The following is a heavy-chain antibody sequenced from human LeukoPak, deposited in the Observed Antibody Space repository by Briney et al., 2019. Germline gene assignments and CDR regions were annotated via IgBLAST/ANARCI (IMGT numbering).Heavy chain of an antibody. CDR2: INPNSGGT. V-gene: IGHV1-2*02. D-gene: IGHD4-11*01. CDR1: GYTFTGYY. Sequence: GASVKVSCKASGYTFTGYYMHWVRQAPGQGLEWMGWINPNSGGTNYAQKFQGRVTMTRDTSISTAYMELSRLRSDDTAVYYCARDRETTYSNALYNWFDPWGQGTLVTVSS. CDR3: ARDRETTYSNALYNWFDP. J-gene: IGHJ5*02.